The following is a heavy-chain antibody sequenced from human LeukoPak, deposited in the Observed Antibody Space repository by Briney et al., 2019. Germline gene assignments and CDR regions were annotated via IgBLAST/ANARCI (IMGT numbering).Heavy chain of an antibody. CDR1: GFTFSGYW. D-gene: IGHD3-22*01. V-gene: IGHV3-7*03. CDR3: ARGTYDSSGYYYGDFQH. CDR2: INQNGGEK. J-gene: IGHJ1*01. Sequence: GGSLRLSCADSGFTFSGYWMNWVRQAPGKGLEWVANINQNGGEKYYVDSVKGRFTISRDNGKNSLYLQMNSLRAEDTAVYYCARGTYDSSGYYYGDFQHWGQGTLVTVSS.